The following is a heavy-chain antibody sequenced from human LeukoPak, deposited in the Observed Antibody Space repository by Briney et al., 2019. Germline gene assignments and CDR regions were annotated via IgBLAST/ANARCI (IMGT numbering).Heavy chain of an antibody. V-gene: IGHV1-69*05. J-gene: IGHJ1*01. Sequence: SVKVSCKASGYTFTGYYMHWVRQAPGQGLEWMGGIIPIFGTANYAQKFQGRVTITTDESTSTAYMELSSLRSEDTAVYYCARDPGGSCYGGCSEYFQHWGQGTLVTVSS. CDR3: ARDPGGSCYGGCSEYFQH. CDR1: GYTFTGYY. D-gene: IGHD2-15*01. CDR2: IIPIFGTA.